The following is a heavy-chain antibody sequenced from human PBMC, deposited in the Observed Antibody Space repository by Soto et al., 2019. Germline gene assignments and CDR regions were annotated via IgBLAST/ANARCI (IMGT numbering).Heavy chain of an antibody. D-gene: IGHD2-8*01. CDR2: IIPILGTT. J-gene: IGHJ1*01. CDR1: GDTFSSYA. CDR3: PGGGRPGDKQ. V-gene: IGHV1-69*01. Sequence: QVQLEQSGAEVKKPGSSVKVSCKTSGDTFSSYALAWVRQAPGQGLQWMGGIIPILGTTKYAQKFQDRVMVTADEVTSTEHMELSSQGSADTDIEYAPGGGRPGDKQWGQGTLVT.